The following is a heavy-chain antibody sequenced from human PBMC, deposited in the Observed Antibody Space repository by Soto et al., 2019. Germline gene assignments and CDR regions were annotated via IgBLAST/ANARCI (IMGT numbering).Heavy chain of an antibody. D-gene: IGHD2-8*01. V-gene: IGHV4-61*01. Sequence: SETLCLTCTVSGGSVSSGSYYWSWIRQPPGKGLEWIGYIYYSGSTNYNPSLKSRVTISVDTSKNQFSLKLSSVTAADTAVYYCARGLEYCTNGVCENWFDPWGQGTLVTVSS. CDR2: IYYSGST. J-gene: IGHJ5*02. CDR1: GGSVSSGSYY. CDR3: ARGLEYCTNGVCENWFDP.